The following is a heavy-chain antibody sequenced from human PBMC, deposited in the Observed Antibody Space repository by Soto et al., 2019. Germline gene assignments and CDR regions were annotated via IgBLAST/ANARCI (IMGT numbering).Heavy chain of an antibody. CDR3: ARIYCSSTSCYLPV. CDR2: TYYRSKWYN. D-gene: IGHD2-2*01. V-gene: IGHV6-1*01. Sequence: PAQTLSLTCAISGDSVSSNSAACNWFRQSTSRGLEWLGRTYYRSKWYNNYAVSVKSRITINPDTSKNQFSLQLNSVTPEDTAVYYCARIYCSSTSCYLPVWGQGTTVTVSS. CDR1: GDSVSSNSAA. J-gene: IGHJ6*02.